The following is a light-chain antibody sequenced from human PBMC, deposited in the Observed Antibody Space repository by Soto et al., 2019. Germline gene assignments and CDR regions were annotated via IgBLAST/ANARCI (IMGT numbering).Light chain of an antibody. V-gene: IGKV1-9*01. CDR2: AAS. J-gene: IGKJ4*01. CDR1: QGISRY. CDR3: QQLNTYPVT. Sequence: IQLTQSPSSLSASVGDSVTITCRASQGISRYLAWYQQKPGRAPQLLISAASTLRSGVPSRFSGSGSGTHFTLVISSLQPEDFATYYCQQLNTYPVTFGGGTKVDIK.